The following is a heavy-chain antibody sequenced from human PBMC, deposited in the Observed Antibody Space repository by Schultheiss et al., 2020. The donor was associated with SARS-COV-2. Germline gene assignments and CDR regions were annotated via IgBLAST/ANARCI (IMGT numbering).Heavy chain of an antibody. D-gene: IGHD5-18*01. CDR1: GGYVRSGGYY. CDR2: IYYSGST. Sequence: SETLSLTCTVSGGYVRSGGYYWSWIRQHPGKGLEWIGYIYYSGSTNYNPSLKSRVTISVDTSKNQFSLKLSSLTAADTAVYYCARDSGYSYGYWFDPLGQGTLVTVSS. CDR3: ARDSGYSYGYWFDP. V-gene: IGHV4-61*08. J-gene: IGHJ5*02.